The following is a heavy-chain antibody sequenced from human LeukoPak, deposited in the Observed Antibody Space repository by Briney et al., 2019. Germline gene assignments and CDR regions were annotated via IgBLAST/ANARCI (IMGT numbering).Heavy chain of an antibody. D-gene: IGHD2-2*01. J-gene: IGHJ6*03. V-gene: IGHV3-7*01. CDR2: IKQDGSEK. CDR1: GFTFTNYW. Sequence: GGSLRLSCAASGFTFTNYWMSWVRQAPGKGLEWVANIKQDGSEKYYVDSVKGRFTISRDNAKNSLYLQMNSLRAEDTAVYYCARWGRDIVVVPAASSAYYYYYYMDVWGKGTTVTISS. CDR3: ARWGRDIVVVPAASSAYYYYYYMDV.